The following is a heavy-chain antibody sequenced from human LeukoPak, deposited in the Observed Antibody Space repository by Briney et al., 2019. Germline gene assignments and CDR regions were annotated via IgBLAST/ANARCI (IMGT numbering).Heavy chain of an antibody. Sequence: NSGGSLRLSCAASGFTFTNYWMNWVRQAPGKGLEWVGRIKSKANGETIDYAAPVKGRFTISRDDSKNTLWLQITSLKAEDTAVYYCSTGGEKAGLDYWGQGTLVTVSS. CDR1: GFTFTNYW. J-gene: IGHJ4*02. D-gene: IGHD3-16*01. V-gene: IGHV3-15*05. CDR3: STGGEKAGLDY. CDR2: IKSKANGETI.